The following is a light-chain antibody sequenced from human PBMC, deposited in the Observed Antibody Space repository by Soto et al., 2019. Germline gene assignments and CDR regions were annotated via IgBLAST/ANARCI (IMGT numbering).Light chain of an antibody. CDR1: QSFRGL. CDR2: DAS. V-gene: IGKV3-11*01. Sequence: EVVFTQSPVTLSLSPGERATLSCRASQSFRGLLAWYQQKPGQAPRLLIYDASNRATGIPARFSGSGSGTDFTLTISSLEPEDFAVYYCQQRSNWPPSITFGQGTRLEIK. J-gene: IGKJ5*01. CDR3: QQRSNWPPSIT.